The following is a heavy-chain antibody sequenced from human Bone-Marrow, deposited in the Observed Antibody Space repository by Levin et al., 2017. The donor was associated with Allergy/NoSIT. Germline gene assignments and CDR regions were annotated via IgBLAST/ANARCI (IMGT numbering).Heavy chain of an antibody. CDR1: GYTFTSYY. V-gene: IGHV1-46*01. CDR2: INPSGGST. J-gene: IGHJ3*02. CDR3: ARKYYDSSGYYSDAFDI. Sequence: GASVKVSCKASGYTFTSYYMHWVRQAPGQGLEWMGIINPSGGSTSYAQKFQGRVTMTRDTSTSTVYMELSSLRSEDTAVYYCARKYYDSSGYYSDAFDIWGQGTMVTVSS. D-gene: IGHD3-22*01.